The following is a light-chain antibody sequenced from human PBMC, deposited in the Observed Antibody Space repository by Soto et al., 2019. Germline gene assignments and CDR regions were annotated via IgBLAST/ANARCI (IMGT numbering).Light chain of an antibody. CDR1: NSDVGAYNL. J-gene: IGLJ1*01. CDR2: EVT. Sequence: QSVLTQPASVSGSPGQSITISCAGTNSDVGAYNLVSWYQQHPGEAPKVLIYEVTKRPSGLSSRFAGSKSGNTASLTISGLQAEDEADYYCCSYAGDSAFVFGNGTKVTVL. CDR3: CSYAGDSAFV. V-gene: IGLV2-23*02.